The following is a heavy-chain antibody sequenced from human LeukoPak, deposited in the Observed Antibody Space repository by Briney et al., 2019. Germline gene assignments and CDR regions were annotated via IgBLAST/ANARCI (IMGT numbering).Heavy chain of an antibody. V-gene: IGHV1-69*02. CDR3: ARADYGDYYYYYYMDV. Sequence: SVKVSCKASGGTFSSYTISWVRQAPGQGLEWMGRIIPILGIANYAQKFQGRVTITRNTSISTAYMELSSLRSEDTAVYYCARADYGDYYYYYYMDVWGKGTTVTVSS. CDR2: IIPILGIA. CDR1: GGTFSSYT. J-gene: IGHJ6*03. D-gene: IGHD4-17*01.